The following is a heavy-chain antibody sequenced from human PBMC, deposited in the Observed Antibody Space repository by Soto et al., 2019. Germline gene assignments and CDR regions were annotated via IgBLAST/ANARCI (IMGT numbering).Heavy chain of an antibody. CDR2: INPSGGST. CDR1: GYTFTSYY. CDR3: ARGYYDFWSGYLSTPDY. J-gene: IGHJ4*02. D-gene: IGHD3-3*01. Sequence: ASVKGSCKASGYTFTSYYMHWVRQAPGQGLEWMGIINPSGGSTSYAQKFQGRVTMTRDTSTSTVYMELSSLRSEDTAVYYCARGYYDFWSGYLSTPDYWGQGTLVTVSS. V-gene: IGHV1-46*01.